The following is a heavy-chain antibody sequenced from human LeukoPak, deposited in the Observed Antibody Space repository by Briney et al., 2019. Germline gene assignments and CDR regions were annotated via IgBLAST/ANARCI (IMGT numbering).Heavy chain of an antibody. CDR3: ARTKYGDYLSADY. D-gene: IGHD4-17*01. CDR2: AYYSGST. Sequence: ASETLSLTCTVSGGSISSNYWSWIRQPPGKGLEWIGYAYYSGSTNYNPSLKSRVTISVAKNQVSLKLSSVTAADTAVYYCARTKYGDYLSADYWGQGTLVTVSP. V-gene: IGHV4-59*01. J-gene: IGHJ4*02. CDR1: GGSISSNY.